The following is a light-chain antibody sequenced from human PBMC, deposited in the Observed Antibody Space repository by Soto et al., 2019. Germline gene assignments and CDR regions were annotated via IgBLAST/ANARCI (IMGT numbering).Light chain of an antibody. Sequence: DIQMTQSPSTLSASVGDRVTITCRACQTISDWLAWYQQKPGRAPKVLIYRASSLESGVPSRFSGSGSGTEFTLTINSLQPDDFATYYCQQYSRYSWTFGQGTKVEV. J-gene: IGKJ1*01. CDR2: RAS. CDR1: QTISDW. CDR3: QQYSRYSWT. V-gene: IGKV1-5*03.